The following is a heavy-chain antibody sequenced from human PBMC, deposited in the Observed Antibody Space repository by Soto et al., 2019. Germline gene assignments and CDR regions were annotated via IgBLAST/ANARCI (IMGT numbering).Heavy chain of an antibody. CDR2: IYYTGTT. Sequence: TRSLTGNVSGGSLSSGDYDWTWIRQPPGKGLEGIAYIYYTGTTYYNPSFQSRVSIYLDTSXXHXXXKXSXVTSXDTAVYYCAREPVRIYCSGPSCRFNVWGQGT. CDR1: GGSLSSGDYD. D-gene: IGHD2-2*01. V-gene: IGHV4-30-4*01. CDR3: AREPVRIYCSGPSCRFNV. J-gene: IGHJ6*02.